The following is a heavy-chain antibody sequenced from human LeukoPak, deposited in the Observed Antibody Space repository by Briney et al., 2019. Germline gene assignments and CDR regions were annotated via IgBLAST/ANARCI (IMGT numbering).Heavy chain of an antibody. J-gene: IGHJ4*02. CDR3: ANLASSPFKTPGDY. CDR1: GGTFSSYA. CDR2: IIPIFGTT. D-gene: IGHD3-10*01. Sequence: SVKVSCKASGGTFSSYAISWVRQAPGQRLEWRGGIIPIFGTTSITYKFPGRVTNTTDDFTSTANMDLLSLRSVATAVYYCANLASSPFKTPGDYWGQGTLVTVSS. V-gene: IGHV1-69*05.